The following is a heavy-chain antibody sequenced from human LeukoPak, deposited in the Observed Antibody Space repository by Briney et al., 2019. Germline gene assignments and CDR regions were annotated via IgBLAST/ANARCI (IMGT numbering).Heavy chain of an antibody. D-gene: IGHD3-10*01. Sequence: SETLSLTCAVYGGSFSGYYWSWIRQPPGKGLEWVGEINHSGSTNYNPSLKSRVTISVDTSKNQFSLKLSSVTAADTAVYYCARHTYGSGSYYPNYFDYWGQGTLVTVSS. V-gene: IGHV4-34*01. CDR2: INHSGST. J-gene: IGHJ4*02. CDR3: ARHTYGSGSYYPNYFDY. CDR1: GGSFSGYY.